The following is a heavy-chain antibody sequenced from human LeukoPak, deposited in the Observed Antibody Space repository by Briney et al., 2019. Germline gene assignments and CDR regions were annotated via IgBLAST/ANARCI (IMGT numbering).Heavy chain of an antibody. V-gene: IGHV3-53*05. D-gene: IGHD6-19*01. CDR1: GFTVSSNY. J-gene: IGHJ4*02. CDR3: ARGSSGYFDY. Sequence: GGSLRLSCAASGFTVSSNYMSWVRQAPGKGLEWVSVIYSGGSTYYADSVKGRFTISRDNSKNTLYLQMGSLRAEDMAVYYCARGSSGYFDYWGQGTLVTVSS. CDR2: IYSGGST.